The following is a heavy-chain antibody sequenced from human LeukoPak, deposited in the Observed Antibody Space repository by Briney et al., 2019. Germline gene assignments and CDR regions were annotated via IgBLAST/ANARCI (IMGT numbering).Heavy chain of an antibody. CDR2: MSYDGSNK. CDR3: ARDTYYDILTGSGSFDY. V-gene: IGHV3-30*04. J-gene: IGHJ4*02. Sequence: GGSLRLSCAASGFTFSSYAMHWVRQAPGKGLEWVAVMSYDGSNKYYADSVKGRFTISRDNSKNTLYLQMNSLRAEDTAVYYCARDTYYDILTGSGSFDYWGQGTLVTVSS. D-gene: IGHD3-9*01. CDR1: GFTFSSYA.